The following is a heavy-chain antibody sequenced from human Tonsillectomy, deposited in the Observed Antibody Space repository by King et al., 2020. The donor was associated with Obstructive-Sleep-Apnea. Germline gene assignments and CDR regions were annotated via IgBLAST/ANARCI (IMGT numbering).Heavy chain of an antibody. Sequence: QLVQSGGGLVQPGGSLRLSCAASGFTFSSYAMNWVRQAPGKGLEWVSGISGGGIGTYYADFVKGRFTISRDNSKNTFYLQMNSLRAEDTAVYYCAKPQGYYYGSGSFDYWGQGTLVTVSS. CDR2: ISGGGIGT. CDR1: GFTFSSYA. D-gene: IGHD3-10*01. V-gene: IGHV3-23*04. J-gene: IGHJ4*02. CDR3: AKPQGYYYGSGSFDY.